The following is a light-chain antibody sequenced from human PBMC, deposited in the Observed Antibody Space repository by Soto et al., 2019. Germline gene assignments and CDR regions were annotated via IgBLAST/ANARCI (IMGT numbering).Light chain of an antibody. J-gene: IGKJ1*01. CDR1: QNITTH. CDR2: LAS. CDR3: QQSYSRT. V-gene: IGKV1-39*01. Sequence: DIQLTQSPSSLSSSVGDRVTITCRASQNITTHLNWYQQKPGKAPNLLIYLASSLDRGFPSRVSGSGSGTDFTLTISSLAPDDFATYYCQQSYSRTFGQGTKVDIK.